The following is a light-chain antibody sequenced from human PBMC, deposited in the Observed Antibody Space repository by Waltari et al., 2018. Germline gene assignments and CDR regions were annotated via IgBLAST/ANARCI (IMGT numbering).Light chain of an antibody. CDR1: QTITNY. CDR2: DAS. V-gene: IGKV3-11*01. CDR3: QLRTRWPPYP. Sequence: EIVLTQSPATLSLSPGERATLSCRASQTITNYLAWYQQKPGQAPRLLIYDASNRATGIPARFSGSGYGTDFTLTISSLEPEDSAVYYCQLRTRWPPYPFGQGTKLEIK. J-gene: IGKJ2*01.